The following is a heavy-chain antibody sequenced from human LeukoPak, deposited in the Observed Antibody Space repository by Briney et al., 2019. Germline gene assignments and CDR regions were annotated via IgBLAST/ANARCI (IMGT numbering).Heavy chain of an antibody. CDR2: IYYSGST. D-gene: IGHD6-13*01. Sequence: GSLRLSCAASGFTFSSYAMSWIRQPPGKGLEWIGYIYYSGSTNYNPSLKSRVTISVDTSKNQFSLKLSSVTAADTAVYYCASTGYSSSWSWFDPWGQGTLVTVSS. J-gene: IGHJ5*02. V-gene: IGHV4-59*01. CDR1: GFTFSSYA. CDR3: ASTGYSSSWSWFDP.